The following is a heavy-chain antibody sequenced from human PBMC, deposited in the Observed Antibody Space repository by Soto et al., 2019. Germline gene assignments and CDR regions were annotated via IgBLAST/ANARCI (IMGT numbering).Heavy chain of an antibody. V-gene: IGHV4-34*01. CDR1: GGSFSGYY. CDR3: ARDLRIMSTFGGVIPPGGLDP. CDR2: INHSGST. D-gene: IGHD3-16*02. Sequence: ETLSLTCAVYGGSFSGYYWSWIRQPPGKGLEWIGEINHSGSTNYNPSLKSRVTISVDTSKNQFSLKLSSVTAADTAVYYCARDLRIMSTFGGVIPPGGLDPWGQGTLVTVSS. J-gene: IGHJ5*02.